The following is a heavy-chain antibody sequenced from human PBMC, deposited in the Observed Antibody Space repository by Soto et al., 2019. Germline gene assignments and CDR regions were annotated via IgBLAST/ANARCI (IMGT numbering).Heavy chain of an antibody. CDR2: IYPGDSDT. J-gene: IGHJ3*02. Sequence: PGESLKISCKGSGYSFTSYWIGWVRQMPGKGLEWMGIIYPGDSDTRYSPSFQGQVTISADKSISTAYLQWSSLKASDTAMYYCARPHYYDSSGYQPNAFDIWGQGTMVTVS. CDR3: ARPHYYDSSGYQPNAFDI. D-gene: IGHD3-22*01. V-gene: IGHV5-51*01. CDR1: GYSFTSYW.